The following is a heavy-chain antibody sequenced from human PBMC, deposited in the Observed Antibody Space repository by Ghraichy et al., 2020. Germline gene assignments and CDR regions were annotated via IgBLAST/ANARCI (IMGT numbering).Heavy chain of an antibody. J-gene: IGHJ6*02. Sequence: ASVKVSCKASGYTFTSYGISWVRQAPGQGLEWMGWISAYNGNTNYAQKLQGRVTMTTDTSTSTAYMELRSLRSDDTAVYYCARDPIYCSGGSCWWGYYGMDVWGQGTTVTVSS. CDR2: ISAYNGNT. CDR1: GYTFTSYG. D-gene: IGHD2-15*01. V-gene: IGHV1-18*01. CDR3: ARDPIYCSGGSCWWGYYGMDV.